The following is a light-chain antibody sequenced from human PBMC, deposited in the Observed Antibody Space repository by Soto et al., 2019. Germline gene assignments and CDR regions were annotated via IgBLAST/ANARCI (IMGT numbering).Light chain of an antibody. V-gene: IGKV3-20*01. CDR1: QSVSTTY. Sequence: EIGLTQSPATLSLSPGERATLSCRASQSVSTTYLAWYQQKPCQAPRLLIYGASSRATGIPDRFSGSGSGTDFTLTISRLEPEDFAVYYCQQYGSSRWTFGQGTKVEIK. CDR3: QQYGSSRWT. CDR2: GAS. J-gene: IGKJ1*01.